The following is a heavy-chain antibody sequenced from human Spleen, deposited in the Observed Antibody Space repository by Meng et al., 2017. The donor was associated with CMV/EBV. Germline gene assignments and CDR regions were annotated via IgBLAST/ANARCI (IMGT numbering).Heavy chain of an antibody. V-gene: IGHV3-9*01. CDR1: GFTFDDYA. D-gene: IGHD1-26*01. J-gene: IGHJ3*02. CDR2: ISWNSGSI. CDR3: AKVRDLIGATSAFDI. Sequence: LSLTCAASGFTFDDYAMHWVRQAPGKGLEWVSGISWNSGSIGYADSVKGRFTISRDNAKNSLYLQMNNLRAEDTALYYCAKVRDLIGATSAFDIWGQGTMVTVSS.